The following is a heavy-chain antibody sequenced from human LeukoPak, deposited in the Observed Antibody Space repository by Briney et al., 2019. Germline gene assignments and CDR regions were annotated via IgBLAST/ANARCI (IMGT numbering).Heavy chain of an antibody. CDR1: GYTFTNYG. V-gene: IGHV1-18*01. D-gene: IGHD3-10*01. J-gene: IGHJ5*02. Sequence: ASVKVSCKASGYTFTNYGITWVRQAPGQGLEWMGWISGYNGHTNYAQKLQGRVTMTTDTSTSTAYMELRSLGSDDTAVYYCARAAYYGSGSWTGSKWFDPWGQGTLVTVSS. CDR3: ARAAYYGSGSWTGSKWFDP. CDR2: ISGYNGHT.